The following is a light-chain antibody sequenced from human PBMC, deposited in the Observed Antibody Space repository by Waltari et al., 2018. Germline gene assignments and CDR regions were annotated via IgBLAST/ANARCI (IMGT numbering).Light chain of an antibody. V-gene: IGKV3D-15*01. J-gene: IGKJ1*01. CDR3: QQYNNWPPPT. Sequence: EIVMTQSPATLSVSPGERVTLSCRASQSVSYNLAWYQQKPGQAPRLLIYGASTRATGIPARFSGSGSGTEFTLTISSLQSEDFAVYYCQQYNNWPPPTFGQGTKVEIK. CDR2: GAS. CDR1: QSVSYN.